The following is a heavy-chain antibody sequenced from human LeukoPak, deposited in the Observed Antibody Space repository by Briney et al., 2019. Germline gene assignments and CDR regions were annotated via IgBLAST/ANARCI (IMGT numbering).Heavy chain of an antibody. Sequence: GASVKVSYKGSGYTFTSYWIGWVRQMPGKGLEWMGIIYPGDSDTRYSPSFQGQVTISADKSISTAYLQWSNLKASDTAIYYCARPNLYSSSDLDYWGQGTLVTVSS. CDR1: GYTFTSYW. D-gene: IGHD6-6*01. CDR3: ARPNLYSSSDLDY. V-gene: IGHV5-51*01. CDR2: IYPGDSDT. J-gene: IGHJ4*02.